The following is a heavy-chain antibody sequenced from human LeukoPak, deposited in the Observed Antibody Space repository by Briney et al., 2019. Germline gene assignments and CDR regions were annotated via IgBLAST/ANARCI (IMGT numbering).Heavy chain of an antibody. J-gene: IGHJ4*02. D-gene: IGHD6-19*01. CDR2: IIPIFGTA. V-gene: IGHV1-69*13. CDR3: TRDGEGSSGDNYYFDY. CDR1: GGTFSSYA. Sequence: ASVKVSCKASGGTFSSYAISWVRQAPGQGLEWMGGIIPIFGTANYAQKFQGRVTITADESTSAAHMELSSLRSEHTAVYYCTRDGEGSSGDNYYFDYWGQGTLVTVSS.